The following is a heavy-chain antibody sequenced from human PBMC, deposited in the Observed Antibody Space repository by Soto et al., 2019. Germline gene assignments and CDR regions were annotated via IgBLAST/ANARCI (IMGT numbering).Heavy chain of an antibody. D-gene: IGHD3-10*01. CDR2: IYWDDDK. J-gene: IGHJ4*02. CDR3: AHSYGLESYFDY. Sequence: QITLKESGPTLVKPTQTLTLTCTFSGFSLSTSGVGVGWIRQPPGKALEWLALIYWDDDKRYSPSLKSRLTIAKDTSKNQVVLTMTNMDPVDTATYYGAHSYGLESYFDYWGQGTLVTVSS. V-gene: IGHV2-5*02. CDR1: GFSLSTSGVG.